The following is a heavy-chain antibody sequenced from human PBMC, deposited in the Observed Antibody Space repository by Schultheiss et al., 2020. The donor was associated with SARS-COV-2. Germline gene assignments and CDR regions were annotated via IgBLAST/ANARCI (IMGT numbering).Heavy chain of an antibody. J-gene: IGHJ6*02. CDR1: GFTFSSHV. CDR3: ARDGAIEYGMDV. CDR2: IWYDGNSK. V-gene: IGHV3-33*01. Sequence: GSLRLSCAASGFTFSSHVMHWVRQAPGKGLEWVAVIWYDGNSKYYADSVKGRFTISRDSSKNTLYLQMNSLRAEDTAVYYCARDGAIEYGMDVWGQGTTVTVSS. D-gene: IGHD2-2*02.